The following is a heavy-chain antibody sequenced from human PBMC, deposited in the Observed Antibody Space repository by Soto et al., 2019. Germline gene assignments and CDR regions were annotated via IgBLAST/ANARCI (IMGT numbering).Heavy chain of an antibody. CDR2: IYYSGST. CDR3: ARVGDSSPVDY. CDR1: GGSISSYY. V-gene: IGHV4-59*01. J-gene: IGHJ4*02. Sequence: SETLSLTCTVSGGSISSYYWSWIRQPPGKGLEWIGYIYYSGSTNYNPSLKSRVTISVDTSKNQFSLKLSSVTAADTAVYYCARVGDSSPVDYWGQGTLVTVSS. D-gene: IGHD3-16*01.